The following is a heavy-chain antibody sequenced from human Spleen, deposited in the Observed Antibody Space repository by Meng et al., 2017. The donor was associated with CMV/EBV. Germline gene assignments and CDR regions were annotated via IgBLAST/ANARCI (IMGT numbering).Heavy chain of an antibody. Sequence: ESLKISCVASGFPLTGYWMHWVRQTPGTGLVWLSSISSDGSATRNADSVKGRFIISRDNAKNTLYLQMDSLRADDSAVYYCARGTNDWSGVDYWGQGSPVTVSS. CDR2: ISSDGSAT. J-gene: IGHJ4*02. CDR1: GFPLTGYW. CDR3: ARGTNDWSGVDY. V-gene: IGHV3-74*01. D-gene: IGHD3-9*01.